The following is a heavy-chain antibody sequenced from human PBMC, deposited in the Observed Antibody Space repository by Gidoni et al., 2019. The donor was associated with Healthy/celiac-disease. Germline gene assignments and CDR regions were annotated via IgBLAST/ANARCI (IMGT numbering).Heavy chain of an antibody. CDR3: AREGALAYATRDYYGMDV. J-gene: IGHJ6*02. CDR1: GGSIRSGSSY. Sequence: QVQLQESGPGMVKPSQTLSLTCTFLGGSIRSGSSYWSWIRQPPGKGLEWIGYIYYSGSTYYNPSLKSRVTISVDTSKNQFSLSLISVTAADTAVYYCAREGALAYATRDYYGMDVWGQGTTVTVSS. CDR2: IYYSGST. D-gene: IGHD2-2*01. V-gene: IGHV4-30-4*01.